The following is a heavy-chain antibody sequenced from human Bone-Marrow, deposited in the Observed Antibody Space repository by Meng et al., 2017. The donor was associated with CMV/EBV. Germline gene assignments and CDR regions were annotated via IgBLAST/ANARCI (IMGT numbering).Heavy chain of an antibody. CDR2: IYYTGST. Sequence: SETLSLTCTVSGASISSYYWSWIRQPPGQGLEYIGHIYYTGSTNYNPSLKSQVSISINTSKNQFSLKLSSVTAADTAVYYCASPEGGDAFDIWGQGTMVTVSS. D-gene: IGHD3-16*01. V-gene: IGHV4-59*01. CDR1: GASISSYY. CDR3: ASPEGGDAFDI. J-gene: IGHJ3*02.